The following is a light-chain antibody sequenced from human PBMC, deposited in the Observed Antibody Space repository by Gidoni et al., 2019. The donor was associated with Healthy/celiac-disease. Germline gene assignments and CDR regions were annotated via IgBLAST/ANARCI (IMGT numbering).Light chain of an antibody. CDR3: QQRSNWPLT. Sequence: ESVLTQSPATLAWSPGERATLSCRASQRVSSYLAWYQQKPGQAPRLLIYKASNRATGIPARFSGSGSGTAFTLTISSLVPEDFAVYHCQQRSNWPLTFGGGTKVEIK. J-gene: IGKJ4*01. CDR2: KAS. V-gene: IGKV3-11*01. CDR1: QRVSSY.